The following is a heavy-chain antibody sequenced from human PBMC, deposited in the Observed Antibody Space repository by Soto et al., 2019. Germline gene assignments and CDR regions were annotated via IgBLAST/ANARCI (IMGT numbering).Heavy chain of an antibody. Sequence: QVQLQQWGAGLLKPSETLSLTCAVYGGSFSGYYWSWIRQPPGKGLEWIGEINHSGSTNYNPSIKSRVAISVDTSKNPSSLKLSSVTAADTAVYYCARGPPMVRGLRSYYYYYMDVWGKGTTVTVTS. CDR2: INHSGST. CDR3: ARGPPMVRGLRSYYYYYMDV. V-gene: IGHV4-34*01. D-gene: IGHD3-10*01. CDR1: GGSFSGYY. J-gene: IGHJ6*03.